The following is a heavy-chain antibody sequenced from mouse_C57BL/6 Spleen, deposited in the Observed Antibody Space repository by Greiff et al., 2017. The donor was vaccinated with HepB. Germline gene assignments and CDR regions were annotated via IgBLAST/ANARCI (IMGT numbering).Heavy chain of an antibody. CDR2: ISDGGSYT. CDR1: GFTFSSYA. Sequence: EVQWVESGGGLVKPGGSLKLSCAASGFTFSSYAMSWVRQTPEKRLEWVATISDGGSYTYYPDNVKGRFTISRDNAKNNLYLQMSHLKSEDTAMYYCARDGLSGFAYWGQGTLVTVSA. V-gene: IGHV5-4*01. CDR3: ARDGLSGFAY. D-gene: IGHD6-5*01. J-gene: IGHJ3*01.